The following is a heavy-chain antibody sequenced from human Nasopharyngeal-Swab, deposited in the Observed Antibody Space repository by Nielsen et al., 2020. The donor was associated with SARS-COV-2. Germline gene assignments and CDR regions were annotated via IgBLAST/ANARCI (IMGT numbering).Heavy chain of an antibody. Sequence: GSLKISCAASGFTFSSYAMSWVRQVPGKGLEWVSGISGSGDNRYYAASVKGRFTISRDNSKNTLYLQMNSLRAEDTAVYYCAKEGIVGGSPLLVCFDCWGQGTLVTVSS. CDR3: AKEGIVGGSPLLVCFDC. J-gene: IGHJ4*02. D-gene: IGHD1-26*01. V-gene: IGHV3-23*01. CDR1: GFTFSSYA. CDR2: ISGSGDNR.